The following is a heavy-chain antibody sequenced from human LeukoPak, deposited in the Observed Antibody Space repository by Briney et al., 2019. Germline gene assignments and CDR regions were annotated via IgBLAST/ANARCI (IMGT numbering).Heavy chain of an antibody. CDR1: GYIFTDYY. CDR2: INPNSGGT. Sequence: ASVKVSCKASGYIFTDYYMHWVRQAPGQELGWMGRINPNSGGTNYAQKFQGRVTMTRDTSISTAYMELSRLRSDDTAVYYCARDNSSSWYWFDPWGQGTLVTVSS. D-gene: IGHD6-13*01. CDR3: ARDNSSSWYWFDP. V-gene: IGHV1-2*06. J-gene: IGHJ5*02.